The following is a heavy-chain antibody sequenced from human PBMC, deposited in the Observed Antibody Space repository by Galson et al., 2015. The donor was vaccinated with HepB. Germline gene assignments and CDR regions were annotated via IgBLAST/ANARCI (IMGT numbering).Heavy chain of an antibody. J-gene: IGHJ4*02. Sequence: SVKVSCKASGYTFTSYAMHWVRQAPGQRLEWMGWINAGNGNTKYSQKFQGRVTITRDTSASTAYMELSSLRSEDTAVYYCARDRSEDHRELRGEFDYWGQGTLVTVSS. V-gene: IGHV1-3*01. CDR1: GYTFTSYA. D-gene: IGHD1-26*01. CDR2: INAGNGNT. CDR3: ARDRSEDHRELRGEFDY.